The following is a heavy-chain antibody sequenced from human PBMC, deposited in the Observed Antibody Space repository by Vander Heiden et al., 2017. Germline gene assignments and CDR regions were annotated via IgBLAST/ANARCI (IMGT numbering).Heavy chain of an antibody. V-gene: IGHV3-30*18. CDR2: ISYDGSGT. CDR1: GSPFSDYG. J-gene: IGHJ2*01. D-gene: IGHD6-6*01. CDR3: AKSSFTQWYFDL. Sequence: QVQLVESGGGVVQPGWSLRLSCAASGSPFSDYGIDWVRQAPGKGMDWVAVISYDGSGTKYADSVKGRFSISRDNSKGTVYLQMTSLRAEDTALYYCAKSSFTQWYFDLWGRGTLVTVSS.